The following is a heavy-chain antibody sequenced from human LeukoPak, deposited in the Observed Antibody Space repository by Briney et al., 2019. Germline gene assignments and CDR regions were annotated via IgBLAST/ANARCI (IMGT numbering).Heavy chain of an antibody. CDR3: AKLGQIRHFDFVNWFDS. Sequence: GGSLRLSCVASGFTFSRFAMHWVRQAPGKGPQWVSLISSDAPNKYYADSVKGRFTISRYNSRNTLYLQMNSLRAEDTAVYYCAKLGQIRHFDFVNWFDSWGQGTLVIVSS. V-gene: IGHV3-30*18. J-gene: IGHJ5*01. D-gene: IGHD3-9*01. CDR1: GFTFSRFA. CDR2: ISSDAPNK.